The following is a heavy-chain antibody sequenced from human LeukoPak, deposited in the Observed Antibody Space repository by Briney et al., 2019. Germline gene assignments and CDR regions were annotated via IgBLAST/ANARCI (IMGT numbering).Heavy chain of an antibody. CDR2: ISSSSSYI. V-gene: IGHV3-21*01. Sequence: GGSLGLSCAASGFTFSSYSMNWVRQAPGKGLEWVSSISSSSSYIYYADSVKGRFTISRDNAKNSLYLQMNSLRAEDTAVYYCARDAYCGGDCQISFDYWGQGTLVTVSS. J-gene: IGHJ4*02. CDR1: GFTFSSYS. CDR3: ARDAYCGGDCQISFDY. D-gene: IGHD2-21*01.